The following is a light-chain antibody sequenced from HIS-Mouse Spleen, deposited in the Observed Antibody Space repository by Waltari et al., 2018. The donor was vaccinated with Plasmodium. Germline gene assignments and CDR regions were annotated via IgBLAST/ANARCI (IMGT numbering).Light chain of an antibody. CDR2: KDS. J-gene: IGLJ2*01. CDR1: ALPTQY. Sequence: SYELTQPPSVSVSPGQTARITCSGDALPTQYAYWYQQKPGQAPVLVIYKDSERPSGIPGRFSGSSAGKTVTLTISGVQAEDEADYYCQSADSSGTYRVFGGGTKLTVL. V-gene: IGLV3-25*03. CDR3: QSADSSGTYRV.